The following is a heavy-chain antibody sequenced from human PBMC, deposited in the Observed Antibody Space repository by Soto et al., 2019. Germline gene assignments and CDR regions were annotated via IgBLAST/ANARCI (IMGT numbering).Heavy chain of an antibody. Sequence: QVQLVQYGAEVKKPGASVTVSCKTSGYTFSTIGITWVRQAPGQGLEWMGWISPHKGDTYYAQRLQGRVTMTTDTSTSTAYMELGGLRSDDTAVYFCARDLDPSGSYYTNYWGQGTLVTVSS. CDR3: ARDLDPSGSYYTNY. V-gene: IGHV1-18*01. CDR1: GYTFSTIG. CDR2: ISPHKGDT. D-gene: IGHD3-10*01. J-gene: IGHJ4*02.